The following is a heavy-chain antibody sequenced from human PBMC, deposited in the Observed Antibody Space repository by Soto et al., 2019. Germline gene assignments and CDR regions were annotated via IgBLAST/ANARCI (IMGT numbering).Heavy chain of an antibody. D-gene: IGHD2-2*01. J-gene: IGHJ5*02. V-gene: IGHV4-30-4*01. CDR3: ARGDVVVAPTGTGFPGWLDP. CDR2: IYYSGST. CDR1: GDSISSGDYY. Sequence: QVQLQEAGPGLVKPSQTLSLTCTVSGDSISSGDYYWSWIRQPPGKGLEWSGYIYYSGSTYYTPSRKRRVTISLETSKNQFSLKLSSVTAADTAVYYCARGDVVVAPTGTGFPGWLDPWGQGTLVIVSS.